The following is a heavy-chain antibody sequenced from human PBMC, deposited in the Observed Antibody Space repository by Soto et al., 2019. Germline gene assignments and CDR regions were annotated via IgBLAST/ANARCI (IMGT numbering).Heavy chain of an antibody. CDR3: ARSSRDWFDP. CDR2: IYYSGST. CDR1: GGSISSYY. V-gene: IGHV4-59*01. Sequence: SETLSLTXTVSGGSISSYYWSWIRQPPGKGLEWIGYIYYSGSTNYNPSLKSRVTISVDTSKNQFSLKLSSVTAADTAVYYCARSSRDWFDPWGQGTLVTVSS. J-gene: IGHJ5*02.